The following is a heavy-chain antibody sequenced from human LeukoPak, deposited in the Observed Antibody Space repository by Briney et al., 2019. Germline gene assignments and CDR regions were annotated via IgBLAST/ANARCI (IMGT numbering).Heavy chain of an antibody. CDR1: GFTFSSYS. V-gene: IGHV3-21*01. CDR2: ISSSSSYI. Sequence: PGGSLRLSCAASGFTFSSYSMNWVRQAPGKGLEWVSSISSSSSYIYYADSVKGRFTISRDNAKNSLYLQMNSLRAEDTAVYYCARSVSSCGGIDYWGQGTLVTVSS. D-gene: IGHD2-21*01. CDR3: ARSVSSCGGIDY. J-gene: IGHJ4*02.